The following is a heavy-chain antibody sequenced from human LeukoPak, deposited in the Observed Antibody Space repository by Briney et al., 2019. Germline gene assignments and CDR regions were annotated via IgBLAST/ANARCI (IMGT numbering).Heavy chain of an antibody. CDR3: AKDPYYYDSSGQFDY. J-gene: IGHJ4*02. Sequence: GRSLRLSCAASGFTFSSYGMHWVRQAPGKGLEWVAVISYDGSNKYYADSVKGRFTISRDNSKNTLYLQMNSLRAEDTAVYYCAKDPYYYDSSGQFDYWGQGTLVTVSS. V-gene: IGHV3-30*18. CDR2: ISYDGSNK. D-gene: IGHD3-22*01. CDR1: GFTFSSYG.